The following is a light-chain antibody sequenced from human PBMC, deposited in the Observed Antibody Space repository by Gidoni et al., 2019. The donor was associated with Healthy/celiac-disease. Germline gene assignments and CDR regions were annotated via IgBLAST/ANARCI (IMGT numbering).Light chain of an antibody. J-gene: IGKJ4*01. CDR3: QQLSNYPLT. V-gene: IGKV1-5*03. Sequence: DIQMTQSPSTLSASVGDSVTITCRASQSISSWLAWYQQKPGKAPKLLISKASTLESGVPSRSSGSGSGTEFTLTVSSLQPDDFATYYCQQLSNYPLTFGGGTHLEIK. CDR2: KAS. CDR1: QSISSW.